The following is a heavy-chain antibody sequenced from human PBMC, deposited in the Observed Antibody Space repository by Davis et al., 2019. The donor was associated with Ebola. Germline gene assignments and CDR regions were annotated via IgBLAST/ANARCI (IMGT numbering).Heavy chain of an antibody. J-gene: IGHJ3*01. CDR2: LGSTGAT. D-gene: IGHD2-21*01. CDR1: GFTSSSYD. Sequence: PGESLKISCAASGFTSSSYDMHWVRQVTGKGLEWVSALGSTGATYYADSVKGRFTVSRESGKNSLFLEMNRLRAEDTAVYYCASSFCGSECFYAFDHWGRGAAVIVSS. V-gene: IGHV3-13*01. CDR3: ASSFCGSECFYAFDH.